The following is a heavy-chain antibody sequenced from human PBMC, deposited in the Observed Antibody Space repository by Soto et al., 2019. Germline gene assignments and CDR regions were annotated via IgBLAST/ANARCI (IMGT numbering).Heavy chain of an antibody. CDR1: GYTLTSYD. Sequence: SVKVTCKDSGYTLTSYDINWVRQATGQGLEWMGWTNPSSGNTGYVQKFQGRVTMTRNTSTSTAYMELSRLRSDDTAVYYCARDNGYNYFDYWGQGALVTVSS. J-gene: IGHJ4*02. V-gene: IGHV1-8*01. CDR3: ARDNGYNYFDY. D-gene: IGHD5-12*01. CDR2: TNPSSGNT.